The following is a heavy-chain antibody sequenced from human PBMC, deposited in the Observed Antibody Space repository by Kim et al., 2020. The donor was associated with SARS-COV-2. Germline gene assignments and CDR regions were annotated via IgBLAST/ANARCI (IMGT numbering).Heavy chain of an antibody. D-gene: IGHD3-10*01. Sequence: SVKVSCKASGGTFSSYAISWVRQAPGQGLEWMGGIIPIFGTANYAQKFQGRVTITADESTSTAYMELSSLRSEDTAVYYCARDHQWSNHYYGSGSYYKYNWFDPWGQGTLVTVSS. J-gene: IGHJ5*02. CDR1: GGTFSSYA. CDR3: ARDHQWSNHYYGSGSYYKYNWFDP. V-gene: IGHV1-69*13. CDR2: IIPIFGTA.